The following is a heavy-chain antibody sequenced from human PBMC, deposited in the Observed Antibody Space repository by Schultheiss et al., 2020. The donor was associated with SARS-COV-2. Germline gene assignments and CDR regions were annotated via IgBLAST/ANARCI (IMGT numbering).Heavy chain of an antibody. Sequence: ASVKVSCRASGYTFTGHFMHWVRQAPGQGLEWLGWISPANGATNYAQKFQGRVTMTRDTSISTAYMELSRLRSDDTAVYYCARAGRIAARPHLNWFDPWGQGTLVTVSS. CDR1: GYTFTGHF. J-gene: IGHJ5*02. V-gene: IGHV1-2*02. CDR2: ISPANGAT. CDR3: ARAGRIAARPHLNWFDP. D-gene: IGHD6-6*01.